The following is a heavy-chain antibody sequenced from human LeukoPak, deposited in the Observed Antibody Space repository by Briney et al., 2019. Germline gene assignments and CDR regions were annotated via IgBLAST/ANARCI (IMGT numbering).Heavy chain of an antibody. D-gene: IGHD2-2*01. J-gene: IGHJ5*02. CDR1: GFTFSSYS. CDR2: ISSSSSYI. CDR3: ARTPLGYCSSTSCSPSWFDP. Sequence: GPLRLSCAASGFTFSSYSMNWVRQAPGKGLEWVSSISSSSSYIYYADSVKGRFTISRDNAKNSLYLQMNSLRAEDTAVYYCARTPLGYCSSTSCSPSWFDPWGQGTLVTVSS. V-gene: IGHV3-21*01.